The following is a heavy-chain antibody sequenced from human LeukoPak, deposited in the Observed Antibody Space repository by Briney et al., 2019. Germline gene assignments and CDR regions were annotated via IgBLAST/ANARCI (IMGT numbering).Heavy chain of an antibody. CDR1: GFTFSSWW. CDR2: INSDGSST. J-gene: IGHJ4*02. V-gene: IGHV3-74*01. CDR3: ARGGKNDYGDYVLDY. D-gene: IGHD4-17*01. Sequence: GVSQRLSCAASGFTFSSWWMHWVRQAPGKGLVWVSRINSDGSSTTYADSVKGRFTMSRDNAKNTMYLQMNSLRAEDTAVYYCARGGKNDYGDYVLDYWGQGTLVSVSS.